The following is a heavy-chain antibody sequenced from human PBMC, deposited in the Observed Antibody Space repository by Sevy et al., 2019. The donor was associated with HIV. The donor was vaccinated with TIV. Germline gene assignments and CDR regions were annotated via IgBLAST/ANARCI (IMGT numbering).Heavy chain of an antibody. V-gene: IGHV3-15*01. D-gene: IGHD6-13*01. J-gene: IGHJ1*01. Sequence: GGSLRLSCAASGFTFSNAWMSWVRQAPGKGLEWVGRIKSKTDGGTTDYAAPVKGRFTISRDDSKNTLYLQMNSLKTEDTAVYYSTSVGYSSSWYVGASAEYFQHWGQGTLVTVSS. CDR2: IKSKTDGGTT. CDR3: TSVGYSSSWYVGASAEYFQH. CDR1: GFTFSNAW.